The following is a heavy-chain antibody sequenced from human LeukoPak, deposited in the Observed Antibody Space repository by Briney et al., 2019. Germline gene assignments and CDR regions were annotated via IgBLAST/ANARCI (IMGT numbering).Heavy chain of an antibody. CDR2: IKQDGSEK. J-gene: IGHJ4*02. D-gene: IGHD2-2*01. CDR1: GFTFSSYW. Sequence: GGSLRLSCAASGFTFSSYWMSWVRQAPGKGLEWVANIKQDGSEKYYVDSVKGRFTISRDNAKNSLYLQMNSLRAEDTAVYYCARPLRLGAAIGGGYFDCWGQGTLVTVSS. CDR3: ARPLRLGAAIGGGYFDC. V-gene: IGHV3-7*03.